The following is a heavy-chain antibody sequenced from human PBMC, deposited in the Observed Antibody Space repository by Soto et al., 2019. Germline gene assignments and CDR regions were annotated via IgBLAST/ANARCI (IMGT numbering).Heavy chain of an antibody. D-gene: IGHD3-9*01. CDR2: HYDSGST. CDR1: GGPISSGGYY. Sequence: QVQLQESGPGLVKPSQTLSLTCTVSGGPISSGGYYWSWIRQHPGKGLEWIGYHYDSGSTYYNPALNRRVTIAVDTSKNQYSLKLSSVTAASTAVDYCAREQFDWYRRIDPWGQGTLVTVSS. CDR3: AREQFDWYRRIDP. V-gene: IGHV4-31*03. J-gene: IGHJ5*02.